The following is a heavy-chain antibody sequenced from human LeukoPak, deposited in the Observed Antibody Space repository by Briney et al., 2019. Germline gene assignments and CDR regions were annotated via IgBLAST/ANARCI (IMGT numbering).Heavy chain of an antibody. J-gene: IGHJ4*02. CDR2: IIPIFGTA. CDR3: ARPDADYYDSSGYYTSFDY. CDR1: GGTFSSYA. V-gene: IGHV1-69*13. Sequence: ASVKVCCKASGGTFSSYAISWVRQAPGQGLEWMGGIIPIFGTANYAQKFQGRVTITADESTSTAYMELSSLRSEDTAVYYCARPDADYYDSSGYYTSFDYWGQGTLVTVSS. D-gene: IGHD3-22*01.